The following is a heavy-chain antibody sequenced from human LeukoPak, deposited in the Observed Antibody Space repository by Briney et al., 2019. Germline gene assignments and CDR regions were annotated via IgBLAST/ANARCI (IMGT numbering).Heavy chain of an antibody. CDR1: GFTFSSYW. D-gene: IGHD3-10*02. J-gene: IGHJ6*04. CDR2: ISYDGSNK. V-gene: IGHV3-30*18. Sequence: GGSLRLSCAASGFTFSSYWMSWVRQAPGKGLEWVAVISYDGSNKYYADSVKGRFTISRDNAKNSLYLQLNSLRAEDTAVYYCAELGITMIGGVWGKGTTVTISS. CDR3: AELGITMIGGV.